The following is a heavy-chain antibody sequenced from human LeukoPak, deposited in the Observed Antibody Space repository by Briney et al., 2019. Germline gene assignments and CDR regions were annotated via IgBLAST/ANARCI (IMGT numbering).Heavy chain of an antibody. Sequence: ASVKVSCKASGYNFTRYFMQWVRQAPGQGLEWMGWINPNSGDTNYAQKFQGRDTMTRDTSISTAYMELSRLRSDDAAVYYCARRFYYAMDVWGQGATVTVSS. V-gene: IGHV1-2*02. CDR3: ARRFYYAMDV. D-gene: IGHD3-16*01. CDR2: INPNSGDT. J-gene: IGHJ6*02. CDR1: GYNFTRYF.